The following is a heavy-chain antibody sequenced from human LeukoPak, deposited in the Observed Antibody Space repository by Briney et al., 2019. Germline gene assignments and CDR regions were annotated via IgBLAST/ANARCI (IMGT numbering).Heavy chain of an antibody. V-gene: IGHV4-34*01. CDR1: GRSFSGYY. CDR3: ARDGVTIFGVAPGWFDP. D-gene: IGHD3-3*01. CDR2: IYYSGST. J-gene: IGHJ5*02. Sequence: SETLSLTCALYGRSFSGYYWSWIRQPPGKGLEWIGSIYYSGSTYYNPSLKSRVTISVDTSKNQFSLKLSSVTAADTAVYYCARDGVTIFGVAPGWFDPWGQGTLVTVSS.